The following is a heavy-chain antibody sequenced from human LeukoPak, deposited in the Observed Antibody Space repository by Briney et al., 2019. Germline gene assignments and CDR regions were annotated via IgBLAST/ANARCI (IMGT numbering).Heavy chain of an antibody. Sequence: GASVKVSCKTSGYTFINYGISWVRQAPGQGLEWMGWISPYNGNTNYAQKFQGRVTMTTDTSTSTAYMELSRLRSDDTAVYYCARDSGERGSGSYLIAYWGQGTLVTVSS. V-gene: IGHV1-18*01. CDR2: ISPYNGNT. CDR3: ARDSGERGSGSYLIAY. CDR1: GYTFINYG. D-gene: IGHD3-10*01. J-gene: IGHJ4*02.